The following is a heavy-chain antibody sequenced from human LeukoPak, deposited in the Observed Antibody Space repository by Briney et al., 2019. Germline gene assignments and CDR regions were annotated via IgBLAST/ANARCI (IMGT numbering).Heavy chain of an antibody. Sequence: PSETLSLTCTISGGSVSGYYWSWIRQSPGKGLEWIGSIYYSGSTYYNPSLKSRVTISVDTSKNQFSLKLSSVTAADTAVYYCASFFRGGIAVAGTRYYFDYWGQGTLVTVSS. CDR1: GGSVSGYY. CDR3: ASFFRGGIAVAGTRYYFDY. V-gene: IGHV4-59*02. J-gene: IGHJ4*02. CDR2: IYYSGST. D-gene: IGHD6-19*01.